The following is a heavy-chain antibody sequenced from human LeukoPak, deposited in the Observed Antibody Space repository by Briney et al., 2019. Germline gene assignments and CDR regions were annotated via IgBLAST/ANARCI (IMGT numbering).Heavy chain of an antibody. D-gene: IGHD3-22*01. V-gene: IGHV1-69*05. CDR2: IMPTFDTA. J-gene: IGHJ4*02. CDR3: ATFYSSGYYYVY. Sequence: GASVKVSCEASGGSFSSYGFSWVRQAPGQGLEWMGGIMPTFDTANYAQKFQGRVTITMDESTSTSYMELRSLRSEDTAVYYCATFYSSGYYYVYWGQGTLVTVSS. CDR1: GGSFSSYG.